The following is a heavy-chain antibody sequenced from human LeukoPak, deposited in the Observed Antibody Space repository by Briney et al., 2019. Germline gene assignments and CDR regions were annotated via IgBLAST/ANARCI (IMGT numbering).Heavy chain of an antibody. CDR1: GFTFSSYA. Sequence: GGSLRLSCAASGFTFSSYAMGWVRQAPGKGLEWVAFIRYDGSDKYYADSVKGRFTVSRDNSKNTLYLQMNSLRAEDTTVYYCAKASGQAGYCSSTSCHYTFDYWGQGTLVTVSS. J-gene: IGHJ4*02. CDR2: IRYDGSDK. V-gene: IGHV3-30*02. CDR3: AKASGQAGYCSSTSCHYTFDY. D-gene: IGHD2-2*01.